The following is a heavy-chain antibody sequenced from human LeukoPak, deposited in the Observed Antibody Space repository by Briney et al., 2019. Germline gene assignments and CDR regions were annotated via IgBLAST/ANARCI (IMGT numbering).Heavy chain of an antibody. CDR2: IYYSGST. CDR3: TRARSSGWGHNFDY. J-gene: IGHJ4*02. D-gene: IGHD6-19*01. V-gene: IGHV4-59*01. CDR1: GGSISSYY. Sequence: SETLSLTCTVSGGSISSYYWSWIRQPPGKGLEWIGNIYYSGSTNYNPSLKSRVTISVDTSKNQFSLKLSSVTAADTAVYYCTRARSSGWGHNFDYWGQGTLVTVSS.